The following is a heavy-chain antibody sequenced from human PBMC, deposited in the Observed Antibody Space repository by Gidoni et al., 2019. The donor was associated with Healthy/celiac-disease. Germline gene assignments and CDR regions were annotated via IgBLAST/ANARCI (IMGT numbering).Heavy chain of an antibody. Sequence: QVQLVESGGGVVQPGRSLRLSCAASGFTFSRYGMHWVRQAPGKGLEWVAVISYDGSNKDYADSVKGRFTISRDNSKNTLYLQMNSLRAEDTAVYYCAKDNSYYDFWSGYPSFDYWGQGTLVTVSS. CDR2: ISYDGSNK. CDR1: GFTFSRYG. V-gene: IGHV3-30*18. D-gene: IGHD3-3*01. CDR3: AKDNSYYDFWSGYPSFDY. J-gene: IGHJ4*02.